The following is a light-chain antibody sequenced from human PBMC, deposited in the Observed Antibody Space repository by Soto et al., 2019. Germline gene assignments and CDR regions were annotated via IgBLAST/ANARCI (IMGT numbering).Light chain of an antibody. J-gene: IGKJ2*01. CDR2: WAS. Sequence: DIVTTQSPDSLAVSLGERATINCKSSQSILYSSNNKNYLAWYQQKPGQPPTLLIYWASTRESGVPDRFSGSGSGADFTLTSSSLQDEDVAVYYWQQYFNTPYTFGQGTKLEIK. CDR3: QQYFNTPYT. V-gene: IGKV4-1*01. CDR1: QSILYSSNNKNY.